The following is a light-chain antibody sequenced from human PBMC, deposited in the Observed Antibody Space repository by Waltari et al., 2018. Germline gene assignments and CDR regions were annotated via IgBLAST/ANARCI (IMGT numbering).Light chain of an antibody. V-gene: IGLV1-44*01. J-gene: IGLJ1*01. Sequence: QSVLTQPPSASGAPGQRVTIPCSGRSSNIGSNTVNWYQQLPGTAPKLLIYSNNQRPSGVPDRFSASKSGTSASLAISGLQSEDEADYYCAAWDDSLNGYVFGTGTKVSVL. CDR2: SNN. CDR1: SSNIGSNT. CDR3: AAWDDSLNGYV.